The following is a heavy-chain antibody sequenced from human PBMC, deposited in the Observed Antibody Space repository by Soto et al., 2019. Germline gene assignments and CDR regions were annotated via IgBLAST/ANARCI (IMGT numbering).Heavy chain of an antibody. CDR3: ARDHGSGSYQGLFDY. D-gene: IGHD3-10*01. V-gene: IGHV1-46*01. CDR2: INPSGGST. Sequence: ASVKVSCKASGYTFTSYYMHWVRQAPGQGLEWMGIINPSGGSTSYAQKFQGRVTMTRDTSTSTVYMELSSLRPEDTAVYYCARDHGSGSYQGLFDYWGQGTLVTVSS. J-gene: IGHJ4*02. CDR1: GYTFTSYY.